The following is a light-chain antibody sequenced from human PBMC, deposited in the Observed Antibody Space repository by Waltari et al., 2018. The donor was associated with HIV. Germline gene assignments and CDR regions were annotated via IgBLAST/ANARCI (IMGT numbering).Light chain of an antibody. CDR1: SSNIGAGND. Sequence: HSVLRQPPSVSGAPGQTVTLSCTGSSSNIGAGNDVPWYQQLPGTVPKLLIYGNSNRPAGVPGRFSGSKSGTSASLAITGLQAEYEADYYCQSHDTSLSGPCVFGTGTKVTVL. CDR2: GNS. J-gene: IGLJ1*01. CDR3: QSHDTSLSGPCV. V-gene: IGLV1-40*01.